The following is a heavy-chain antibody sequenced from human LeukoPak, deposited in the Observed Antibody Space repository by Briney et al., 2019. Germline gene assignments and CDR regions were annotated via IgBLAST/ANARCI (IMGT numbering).Heavy chain of an antibody. V-gene: IGHV3-23*01. CDR2: ISGSGGST. CDR1: GFTFSSYA. J-gene: IGHJ4*02. CDR3: AKDHRSLRGVRGVQPDY. Sequence: GGSLRLSCAVSGFTFSSYAMRWVRQAPGKGLEWVSAISGSGGSTYYADSVKGRFTISRDNSKNTLYLQMNSLRAEDTAVYYCAKDHRSLRGVRGVQPDYWGQGTLVTVSS. D-gene: IGHD3-10*01.